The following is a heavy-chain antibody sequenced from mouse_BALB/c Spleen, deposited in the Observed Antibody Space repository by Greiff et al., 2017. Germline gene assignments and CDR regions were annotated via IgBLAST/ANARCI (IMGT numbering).Heavy chain of an antibody. CDR3: ARVYYGSSGGFDY. J-gene: IGHJ2*01. Sequence: EVKVVESGGGLVKPGGSLKLSCAASGFTFSSYAMSWVRQTPEKRLEWVASISSGGSTYYPDSVKGRFTISRDNARNILYLQMSSLRSEDTAMYYCARVYYGSSGGFDYWGQGTTLTVSS. D-gene: IGHD1-1*01. CDR2: ISSGGST. CDR1: GFTFSSYA. V-gene: IGHV5-6-5*01.